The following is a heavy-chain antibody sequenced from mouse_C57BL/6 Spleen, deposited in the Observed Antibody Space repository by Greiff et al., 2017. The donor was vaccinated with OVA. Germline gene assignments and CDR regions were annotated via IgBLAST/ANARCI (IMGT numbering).Heavy chain of an antibody. CDR1: GSTFSNYW. Sequence: EVQLQQSGGGLVQPGGSMKFSCGASGSTFSNYWMNWVRQSPEKGLEWVAQIRLKSDNHATHYAESGKGRLPISRDASKSSVYLQLNNLRAEDSGVYYCTARYSCGNKVFDYWGQGTTLTVSS. CDR3: TARYSCGNKVFDY. V-gene: IGHV6-3*01. J-gene: IGHJ2*01. D-gene: IGHD1-1*01. CDR2: IRLKSDNHAT.